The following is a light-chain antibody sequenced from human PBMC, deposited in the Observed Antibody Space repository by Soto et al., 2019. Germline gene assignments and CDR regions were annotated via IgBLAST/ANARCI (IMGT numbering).Light chain of an antibody. CDR3: LQHNAYPWA. V-gene: IGKV1-17*01. J-gene: IGKJ1*01. CDR2: AAS. CDR1: QGIRSD. Sequence: DIQMTQSPSSLSASVGDRVTITCRASQGIRSDLVWYQQKPGKPPERLIYAASTLQGGVPSRFSGSGSGTQFTLTISSLQPEDFATYYCLQHNAYPWAFGKGTRVEV.